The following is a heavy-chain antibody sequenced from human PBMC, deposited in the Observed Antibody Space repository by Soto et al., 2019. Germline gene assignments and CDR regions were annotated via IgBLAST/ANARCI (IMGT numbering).Heavy chain of an antibody. J-gene: IGHJ4*02. D-gene: IGHD3-22*01. Sequence: GGSLRLSCAASGFTFSSYAMSWVRQAPGKGLEWVSAISGSGGSTYYADSVKGRFTISRDNSKNTLYLQMNSLRAEDTAVYYCAKVGVPHLAGLYYDSSGYYRRGYYFDYWGQGTLVTVSS. V-gene: IGHV3-23*01. CDR1: GFTFSSYA. CDR3: AKVGVPHLAGLYYDSSGYYRRGYYFDY. CDR2: ISGSGGST.